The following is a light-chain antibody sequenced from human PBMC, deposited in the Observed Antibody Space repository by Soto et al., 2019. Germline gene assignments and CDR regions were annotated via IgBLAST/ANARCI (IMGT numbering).Light chain of an antibody. Sequence: QSALTQPRSVSGSPGQSVTISCTGTSSDVGGYNYVSWYQQHPGKAPKLMIYDVSKRPSGVPDRFSGSKSGNTASLTISGLQDAEEADYYCCSYAGSYPHDVFGTGTKLTVL. CDR2: DVS. J-gene: IGLJ1*01. CDR1: SSDVGGYNY. CDR3: CSYAGSYPHDV. V-gene: IGLV2-11*01.